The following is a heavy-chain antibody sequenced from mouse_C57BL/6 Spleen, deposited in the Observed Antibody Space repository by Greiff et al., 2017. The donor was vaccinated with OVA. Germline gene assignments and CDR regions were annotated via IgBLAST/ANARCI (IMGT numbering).Heavy chain of an antibody. CDR3: SGDYGSSSWFAY. CDR2: ICSGGSN. V-gene: IGHV2-2*01. CDR1: GFSLTSYG. D-gene: IGHD1-1*01. J-gene: IGHJ3*01. Sequence: VQLKQSGPGLVQPSQSLSISCTASGFSLTSYGVHWVRQSPGKGLEWLGVICSGGSNAYNAAFISRLSISKYNSKSHVFFTMIRLQVDDTALYYSSGDYGSSSWFAYWGQGTLVTVSA.